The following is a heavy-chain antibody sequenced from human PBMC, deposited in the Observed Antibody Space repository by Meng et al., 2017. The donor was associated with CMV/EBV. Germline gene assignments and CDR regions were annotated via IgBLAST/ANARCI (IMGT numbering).Heavy chain of an antibody. Sequence: SETLSLTCTVSGGSISSYYWSWIRQPPGKGLEWIGYIYYSGSTNYNPSLKSRVTISVDTSKNQFSLKLSSVTAADTAVYYCAGSSLRFLELDYYYYGMDFWGQGTTVTVSS. J-gene: IGHJ6*02. V-gene: IGHV4-59*01. CDR1: GGSISSYY. D-gene: IGHD3-3*01. CDR3: AGSSLRFLELDYYYYGMDF. CDR2: IYYSGST.